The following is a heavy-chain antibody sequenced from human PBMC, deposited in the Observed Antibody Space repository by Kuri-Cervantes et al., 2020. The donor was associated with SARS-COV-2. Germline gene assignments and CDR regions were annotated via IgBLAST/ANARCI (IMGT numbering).Heavy chain of an antibody. J-gene: IGHJ4*02. CDR3: ARSSSGSYSDFDY. CDR1: GYTFTGYY. CDR2: IHPTVGDT. Sequence: ASVKVSCKASGYTFTGYYMHWVRQAPGQGLEWMAIIHPTVGDTTYAQRFQGRLTMTRDTSTSTVYMELSSLRSDDTAMYYCARSSSGSYSDFDYWGQGTLVTVSS. D-gene: IGHD1-26*01. V-gene: IGHV1-46*01.